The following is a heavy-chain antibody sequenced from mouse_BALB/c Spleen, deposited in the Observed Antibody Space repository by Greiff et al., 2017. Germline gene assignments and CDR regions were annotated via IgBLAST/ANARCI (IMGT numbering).Heavy chain of an antibody. CDR1: GYSITSGYY. CDR2: ISYDGSN. D-gene: IGHD1-2*01. V-gene: IGHV3-6*02. Sequence: EVQRVESGPGLVKPSQSLSLTCSVTGYSITSGYYWNWIRQFPGNKLEWMGYISYDGSNNYNPSLKNRISITRDTSKNQFFLKLNSVTTEDTATYYCARIVYYGYVAYWGQGTLVTVSA. J-gene: IGHJ3*01. CDR3: ARIVYYGYVAY.